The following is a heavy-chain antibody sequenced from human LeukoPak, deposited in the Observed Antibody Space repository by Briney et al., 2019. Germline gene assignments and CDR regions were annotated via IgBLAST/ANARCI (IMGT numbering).Heavy chain of an antibody. CDR2: ISGSGGST. CDR3: AKVSATRSNDY. J-gene: IGHJ4*02. V-gene: IGHV3-23*01. D-gene: IGHD5-12*01. CDR1: GFTCSSYA. Sequence: GVPLRLTCADSGFTCSSYAMSWVREAPGKGLEWVSAISGSGGSTYYADSVKGRFTISRDNSKNTLYLQMNSLRAEDTAVYYCAKVSATRSNDYWGQGTLVTVSS.